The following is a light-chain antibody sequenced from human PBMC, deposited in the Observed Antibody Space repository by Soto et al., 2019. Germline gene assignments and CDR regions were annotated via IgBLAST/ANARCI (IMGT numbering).Light chain of an antibody. Sequence: EIVLTQSPGTLSLSPGERATLSCRASQSVSSSYLAWYQHKPGQAPSLLIYRASSRATGIPDRFSGSGSGTDFPLTISRLEPEDFAVYYCQQYGSSPHTFGQGTKLEIK. V-gene: IGKV3-20*01. J-gene: IGKJ2*01. CDR1: QSVSSSY. CDR2: RAS. CDR3: QQYGSSPHT.